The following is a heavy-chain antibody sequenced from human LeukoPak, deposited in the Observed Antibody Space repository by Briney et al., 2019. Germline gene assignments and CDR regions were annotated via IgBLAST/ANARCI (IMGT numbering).Heavy chain of an antibody. CDR3: TRGSIVPADNNWFDP. CDR2: INPSGGST. Sequence: ASVKVSCKASGYTFTSYYMHWVRQAPGQGLGWMGIINPSGGSTSYAQKFQGRVTMTRDTSTSTVYMELSSLRSEDTAVYYCTRGSIVPADNNWFDPWGQGTLVTISS. J-gene: IGHJ5*02. D-gene: IGHD2-2*01. CDR1: GYTFTSYY. V-gene: IGHV1-46*01.